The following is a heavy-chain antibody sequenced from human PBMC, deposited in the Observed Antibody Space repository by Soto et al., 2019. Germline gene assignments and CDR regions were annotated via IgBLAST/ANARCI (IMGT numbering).Heavy chain of an antibody. CDR1: GGSIISYY. Sequence: QVQLQESGPGLVKPSETLSLTCTVSGGSIISYYLSCIRQPPGKGLEWIGYIYYSGCTNYTGSRQRRVNLSLVTSTTPFSLRLSSMPAADTAVSFCASGRPWELSDYWGQGTLVTVSS. CDR3: ASGRPWELSDY. V-gene: IGHV4-59*01. CDR2: IYYSGCT. J-gene: IGHJ4*02. D-gene: IGHD1-26*01.